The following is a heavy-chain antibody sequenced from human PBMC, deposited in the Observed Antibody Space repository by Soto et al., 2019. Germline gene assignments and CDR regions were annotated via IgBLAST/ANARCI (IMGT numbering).Heavy chain of an antibody. D-gene: IGHD3-9*01. V-gene: IGHV3-23*01. CDR3: AKGDFDWLLPNAEYFLH. J-gene: IGHJ1*01. CDR1: GFIFSNYA. CDR2: TSSSGSDT. Sequence: GGSLRLSCEGSGFIFSNYAMNWVRQTPGKGLEWVSGTSSSGSDTFYADSVKGRFSISRDNSKNTVYLEVNSLRVGDTGVYYCAKGDFDWLLPNAEYFLHWGQGSPVTVSS.